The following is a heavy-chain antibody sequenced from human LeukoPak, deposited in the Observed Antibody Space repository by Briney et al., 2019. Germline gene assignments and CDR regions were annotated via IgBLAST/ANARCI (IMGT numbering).Heavy chain of an antibody. CDR3: AKGFYDNSASGVFDI. J-gene: IGHJ3*02. V-gene: IGHV3-23*01. Sequence: PGGSLRLSCAASGFTFSSFATSWVRQAPGKGLEWVSGISASGGSTYYADSVKGRFTISRVNSKNTLYLQMNSLRAEDTAVYYCAKGFYDNSASGVFDIWGQGTMVTVSS. D-gene: IGHD3-22*01. CDR2: ISASGGST. CDR1: GFTFSSFA.